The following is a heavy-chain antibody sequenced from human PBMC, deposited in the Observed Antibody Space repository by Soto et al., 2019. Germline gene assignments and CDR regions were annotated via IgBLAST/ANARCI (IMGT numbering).Heavy chain of an antibody. CDR3: AKDQQSGSLNWFDP. J-gene: IGHJ5*02. D-gene: IGHD4-4*01. Sequence: PGGSLRLSCAASGFTFSSYAMRWVRQAPGKGLEWVSAISGSGGSTYYADSVKGRFTISRDNSKNTLYLQMNSLRAEDTAVYYCAKDQQSGSLNWFDPWGQGTLVTVSS. CDR2: ISGSGGST. V-gene: IGHV3-23*01. CDR1: GFTFSSYA.